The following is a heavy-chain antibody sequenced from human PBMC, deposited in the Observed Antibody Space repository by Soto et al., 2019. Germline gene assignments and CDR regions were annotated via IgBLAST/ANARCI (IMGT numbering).Heavy chain of an antibody. CDR1: VFTFSRYP. Sequence: GRSRRRSCAGSVFTFSRYPMSWGRQAPGKGREWVSGMSGSEGRAYYGDSVKGRVTISRDNSKNTLYLQMNSLRAEDTAVYHCAKPRLSITMIVMEPLDFWRQGTLVTVSS. V-gene: IGHV3-23*01. CDR2: MSGSEGRA. CDR3: AKPRLSITMIVMEPLDF. J-gene: IGHJ4*02. D-gene: IGHD3-22*01.